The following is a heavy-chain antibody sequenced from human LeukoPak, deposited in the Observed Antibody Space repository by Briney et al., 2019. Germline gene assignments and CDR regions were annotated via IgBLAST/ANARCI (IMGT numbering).Heavy chain of an antibody. J-gene: IGHJ5*02. Sequence: SETLSLTCAVYGGSFSGYYWSWIRQPPGKGREGIGEINHSGSTNYNPSLKSRVTISVDTSKNQFSLKLRSVTAADTAVYYCARETPPRYYDSSGYPSNWFDPWGQGTLVTVSS. V-gene: IGHV4-34*01. CDR3: ARETPPRYYDSSGYPSNWFDP. CDR2: INHSGST. D-gene: IGHD3-22*01. CDR1: GGSFSGYY.